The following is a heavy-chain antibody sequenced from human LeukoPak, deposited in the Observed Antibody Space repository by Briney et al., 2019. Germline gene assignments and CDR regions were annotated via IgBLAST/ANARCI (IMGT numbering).Heavy chain of an antibody. Sequence: PSETLSLTCTVSGGSIDTGYYWNWIRQHPGKGLEWIGQISASGSTYYNPSLKSRLTMSVDTSTNQFSLKPSSVTAADTAVYYCARGDDHFDYWGQGSLVTVSS. CDR2: ISASGST. J-gene: IGHJ4*02. CDR3: ARGDDHFDY. V-gene: IGHV4-31*03. CDR1: GGSIDTGYY.